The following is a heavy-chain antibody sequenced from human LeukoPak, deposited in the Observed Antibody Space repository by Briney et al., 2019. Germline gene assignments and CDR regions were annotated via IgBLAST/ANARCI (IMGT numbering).Heavy chain of an antibody. Sequence: GGSLILSCEASGFTFSAYAMTRVRQAPGQGLEWVSGIGASGGSTYYADSVKGRFTISRDNSKNTLYLQMNSLRTEDTAVYYCAKAEGYDILTGLDYWGQGTLVTVSS. D-gene: IGHD3-9*01. J-gene: IGHJ4*02. V-gene: IGHV3-23*01. CDR2: IGASGGST. CDR3: AKAEGYDILTGLDY. CDR1: GFTFSAYA.